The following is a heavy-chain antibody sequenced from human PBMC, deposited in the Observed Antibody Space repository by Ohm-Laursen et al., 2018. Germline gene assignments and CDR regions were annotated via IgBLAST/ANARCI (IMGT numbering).Heavy chain of an antibody. V-gene: IGHV3-11*04. J-gene: IGHJ4*02. Sequence: SLRLSCAASGFTFSDYYMSWIRQAPGKGLEWVSYISSSGSTIYYADSVKGRFTISRDNAKNSLYLQMNSLRAEDTAVYYCASGRQYFDRIMGYWGQGTLVTVSS. D-gene: IGHD3-9*01. CDR1: GFTFSDYY. CDR3: ASGRQYFDRIMGY. CDR2: ISSSGSTI.